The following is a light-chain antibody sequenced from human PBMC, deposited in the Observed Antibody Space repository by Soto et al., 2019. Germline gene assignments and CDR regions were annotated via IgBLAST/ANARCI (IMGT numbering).Light chain of an antibody. Sequence: DIQISQSPSSVSASVGDRVTITWRASQGVSTWLAWYQQRPGKAPNLLIYTASSLQSGVPSRFSGSGSGTDFTLTINGLQPEDFATYYCQQAASFPITFGQGTRLEIK. J-gene: IGKJ5*01. CDR2: TAS. CDR1: QGVSTW. V-gene: IGKV1-12*01. CDR3: QQAASFPIT.